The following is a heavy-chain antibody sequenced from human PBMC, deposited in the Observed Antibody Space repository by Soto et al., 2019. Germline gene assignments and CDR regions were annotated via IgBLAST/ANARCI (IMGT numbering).Heavy chain of an antibody. CDR2: IYYSGST. J-gene: IGHJ6*02. V-gene: IGHV4-31*03. D-gene: IGHD3-3*01. Sequence: PSETLSLTCTVSGGSISSGGYYWSWIRQHPGKGLEWIGYIYYSGSTYYNPSLKSRVTISVDTSKNQFSLKLSSVTAADTAVYYCARDASITIFGVVNYGMDVWGPGTTVTVSS. CDR1: GGSISSGGYY. CDR3: ARDASITIFGVVNYGMDV.